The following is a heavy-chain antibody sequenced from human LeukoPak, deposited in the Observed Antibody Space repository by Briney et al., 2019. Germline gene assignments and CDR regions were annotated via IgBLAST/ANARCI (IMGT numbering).Heavy chain of an antibody. Sequence: GGSLRLSCAASGFTVSSNYVSWVRQAPGKGLEWVSVIYSGGSTYYTDSVKGRFTISRDNSKNTLYLQMNSLRAEDTAVYYCARGGLYIPFDYWGQGTLVTVSS. J-gene: IGHJ4*02. CDR3: ARGGLYIPFDY. D-gene: IGHD3-16*01. CDR2: IYSGGST. CDR1: GFTVSSNY. V-gene: IGHV3-66*02.